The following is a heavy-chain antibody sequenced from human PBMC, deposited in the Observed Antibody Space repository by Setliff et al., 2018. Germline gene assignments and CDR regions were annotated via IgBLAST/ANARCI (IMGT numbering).Heavy chain of an antibody. D-gene: IGHD3-22*01. CDR1: GFTFSSYG. V-gene: IGHV3-30*18. J-gene: IGHJ4*02. CDR3: AKEKGSYYDSSGLPDY. CDR2: ISYDGSNK. Sequence: TGGSLRLSCAASGFTFSSYGMHWVRQAPGKGLEWVAVISYDGSNKYYADSVKGRFTISRDNSKNTLYLQMNSLRAEDTAVYYCAKEKGSYYDSSGLPDYWGQGTLVTVSS.